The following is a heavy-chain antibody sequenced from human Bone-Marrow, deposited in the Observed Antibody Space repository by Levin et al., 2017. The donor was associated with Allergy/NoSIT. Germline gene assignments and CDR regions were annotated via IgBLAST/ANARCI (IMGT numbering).Heavy chain of an antibody. D-gene: IGHD2-2*01. V-gene: IGHV3-11*01. CDR1: GFRFSDYY. CDR3: ARGREYCTSSSCYLNY. CDR2: IGNSGTTI. J-gene: IGHJ4*02. Sequence: GESLKISCEGSGFRFSDYYMTWIRQAPGKGLEWVAYIGNSGTTIFYSSSVKGRFTISRDNGKNSLSLQMNSLRAEDSAIYFCARGREYCTSSSCYLNYWGQGAQVTVSS.